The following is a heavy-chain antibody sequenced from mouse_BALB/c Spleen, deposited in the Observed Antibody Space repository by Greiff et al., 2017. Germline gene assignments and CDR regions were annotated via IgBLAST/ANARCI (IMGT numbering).Heavy chain of an antibody. CDR3: ARSWDAWFAY. CDR1: GYTFTSYW. Sequence: QVQLQQSGAELAKPGASVKMSCKASGYTFTSYWMHWVKQRPGQGLEWIGYINPSTGYTEYNQKFKDKATLTADKSSSTAYMQLSSLTSEDSAVYYCARSWDAWFAYWGQGTLVTVSA. J-gene: IGHJ3*01. D-gene: IGHD4-1*01. V-gene: IGHV1-7*01. CDR2: INPSTGYT.